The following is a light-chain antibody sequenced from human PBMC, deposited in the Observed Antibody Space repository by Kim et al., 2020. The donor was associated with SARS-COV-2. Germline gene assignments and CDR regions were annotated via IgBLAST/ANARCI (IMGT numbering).Light chain of an antibody. J-gene: IGKJ5*01. CDR1: QGISNY. Sequence: ASVGDRVTITCRASQGISNYLAWYQQKPGKVPKLLIYAASTLQSGVPSRFSGSGSGTDFTLTISSLQPEDVATYYCQKYISAPITFGQGTRLEIK. CDR2: AAS. V-gene: IGKV1-27*01. CDR3: QKYISAPIT.